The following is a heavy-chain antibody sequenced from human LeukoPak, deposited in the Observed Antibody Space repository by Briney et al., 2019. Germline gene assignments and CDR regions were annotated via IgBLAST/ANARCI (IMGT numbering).Heavy chain of an antibody. J-gene: IGHJ6*03. CDR1: GGTFSSYA. Sequence: SVKVSCKASGGTFSSYAISWVRQAPGQGLEWMGGIFPIFGTANYAQKFQGRVTITTDESTSTAYMELSSLRSEDTAVYYCARVRWRDYYYMDVWGKGTTVTVSS. CDR3: ARVRWRDYYYMDV. D-gene: IGHD2-15*01. CDR2: IFPIFGTA. V-gene: IGHV1-69*05.